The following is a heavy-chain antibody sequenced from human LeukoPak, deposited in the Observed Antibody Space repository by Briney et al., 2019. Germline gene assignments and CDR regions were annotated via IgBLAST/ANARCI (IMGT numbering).Heavy chain of an antibody. J-gene: IGHJ4*02. V-gene: IGHV3-23*01. CDR1: GFTFSSYA. Sequence: GGSLRLSCAASGFTFSSYAMSWVRQAPGKGLEWVSAISGSGGSTYYADSVKGRFTVSRDNSKNTLFLQMNSLRAEDAAVYYCAKDGGLWVSAHWGDSWGRGTLVTVSS. D-gene: IGHD7-27*01. CDR2: ISGSGGST. CDR3: AKDGGLWVSAHWGDS.